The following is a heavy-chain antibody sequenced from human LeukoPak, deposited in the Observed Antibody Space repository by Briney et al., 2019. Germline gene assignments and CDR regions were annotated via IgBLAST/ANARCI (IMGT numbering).Heavy chain of an antibody. CDR2: IKQDGSEK. J-gene: IGHJ4*02. V-gene: IGHV3-7*01. D-gene: IGHD3-10*01. CDR3: ARDKYGSGSYWFDY. Sequence: GGSLRLSCAASGFTFSSYWMSWVRQAPGKGLEWVANIKQDGSEKYYVDSVKGRFTISRDNAKNSLYLQMSSLRAEDTAVYYCARDKYGSGSYWFDYWGQGTLVTVSS. CDR1: GFTFSSYW.